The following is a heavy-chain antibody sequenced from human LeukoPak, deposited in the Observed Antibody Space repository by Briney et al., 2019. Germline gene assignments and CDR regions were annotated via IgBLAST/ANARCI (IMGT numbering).Heavy chain of an antibody. Sequence: PGGSLRLSCAASGFTFSSYAMSWVRQAPGKGLEWVAVIWYDGSNKYYADSVKGRFTISRDNSKNTLYLQMNSLRAEDTAVYYCARGRGYSYGWGYFDYWGQGTLVTVSS. V-gene: IGHV3-33*08. J-gene: IGHJ4*02. CDR1: GFTFSSYA. CDR3: ARGRGYSYGWGYFDY. CDR2: IWYDGSNK. D-gene: IGHD5-18*01.